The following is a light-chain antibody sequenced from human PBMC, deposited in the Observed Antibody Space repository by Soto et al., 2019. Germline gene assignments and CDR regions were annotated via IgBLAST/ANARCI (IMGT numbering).Light chain of an antibody. CDR3: CSYAGGASVV. CDR1: ISDVGRYNL. V-gene: IGLV2-23*01. Sequence: QSALTQPASVSGSPGQSITISCTGTISDVGRYNLVSWYQQHPGKAPKLIIYEDIERPSGVSHRFSGSTSGNTASLTISGLQTEDEAKYYCCSYAGGASVVFGAGTKLTVL. J-gene: IGLJ2*01. CDR2: EDI.